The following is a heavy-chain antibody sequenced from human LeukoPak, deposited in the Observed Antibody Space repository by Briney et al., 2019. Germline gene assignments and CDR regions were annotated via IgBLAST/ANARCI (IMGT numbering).Heavy chain of an antibody. V-gene: IGHV1-46*01. Sequence: GASVKVSCKASGYTFTSYYMHWVRQAPGQGLEWMGIINPSGGSTSYAQKFQGRVTMTRDTSTSTVYMELSSLRSEDTAVYYWSGEMVGGDDAFDIWGQGTMVTVFS. D-gene: IGHD3-10*01. CDR2: INPSGGST. CDR1: GYTFTSYY. J-gene: IGHJ3*02. CDR3: SGEMVGGDDAFDI.